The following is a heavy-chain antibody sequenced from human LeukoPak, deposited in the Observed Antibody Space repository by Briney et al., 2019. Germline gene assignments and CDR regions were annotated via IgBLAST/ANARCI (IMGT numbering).Heavy chain of an antibody. CDR2: ISGSGGAT. CDR3: AKRPSFGEMVRGKHFDY. J-gene: IGHJ4*02. Sequence: PGGSLRLSCAASGFSFSSYAMSWVRQAPGKGLEWVSAISGSGGATYYADSVKGRFTISRDNSKNTLYLQMNTLRAEDTAVYYCAKRPSFGEMVRGKHFDYWGLGTLVAVSS. D-gene: IGHD3-10*01. CDR1: GFSFSSYA. V-gene: IGHV3-23*01.